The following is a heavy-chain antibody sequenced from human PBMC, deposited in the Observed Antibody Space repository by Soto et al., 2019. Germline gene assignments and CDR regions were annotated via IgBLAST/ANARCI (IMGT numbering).Heavy chain of an antibody. Sequence: SLRLSCAASGFTFDDYAMHWVRQAPGKALEWVSGISWNSGSIGYADSVKGRFTISRDNAKNSLYLQMNSLRAEDTALYYCAKDISRIAARPGGRSAFDIWGQGTMVTVSS. CDR2: ISWNSGSI. CDR1: GFTFDDYA. CDR3: AKDISRIAARPGGRSAFDI. V-gene: IGHV3-9*01. J-gene: IGHJ3*02. D-gene: IGHD6-6*01.